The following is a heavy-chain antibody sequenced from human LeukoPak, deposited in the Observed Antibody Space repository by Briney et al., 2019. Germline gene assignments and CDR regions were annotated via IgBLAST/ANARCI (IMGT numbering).Heavy chain of an antibody. J-gene: IGHJ5*02. Sequence: ASVKVSCKASGGTFSSYAISWVRQAPGQGLEWMGGIIPIFCTANYAQKFQGRVTITADESTSTAYMELSSLRSEDTAVYYCANQLYCSSTSCSNWFDPWGQGTLVTVSS. D-gene: IGHD2-2*01. V-gene: IGHV1-69*13. CDR2: IIPIFCTA. CDR1: GGTFSSYA. CDR3: ANQLYCSSTSCSNWFDP.